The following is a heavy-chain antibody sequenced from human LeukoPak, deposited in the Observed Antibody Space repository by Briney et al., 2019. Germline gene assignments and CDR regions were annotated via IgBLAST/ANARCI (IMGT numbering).Heavy chain of an antibody. D-gene: IGHD1-26*01. J-gene: IGHJ4*02. Sequence: ASVKVSCKASGYTFTNYYMHWVRQAPGQGLGWMGIINPSGGITNYAQKFQGRVTMTRDMSTSTVYMELSSLRSEDTAVYYCARVSVGATMLAYFDYWGQGTLVTVSS. CDR3: ARVSVGATMLAYFDY. CDR1: GYTFTNYY. V-gene: IGHV1-46*01. CDR2: INPSGGIT.